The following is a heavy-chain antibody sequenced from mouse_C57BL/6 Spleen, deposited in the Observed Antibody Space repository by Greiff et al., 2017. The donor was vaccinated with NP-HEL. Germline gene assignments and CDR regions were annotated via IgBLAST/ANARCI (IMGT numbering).Heavy chain of an antibody. Sequence: VQLQQSGAELVMPGASVKLSCKASGYTFTSYWMHWVKQRPGQGLEWIGEIDPSDSYTNYNQKFKGKSTLTVDKSSSTAYMQLSSLTSEDSAVYYCARSIITTVVYFDYWGQGTTLTVSS. D-gene: IGHD1-1*01. J-gene: IGHJ2*01. V-gene: IGHV1-69*01. CDR1: GYTFTSYW. CDR2: IDPSDSYT. CDR3: ARSIITTVVYFDY.